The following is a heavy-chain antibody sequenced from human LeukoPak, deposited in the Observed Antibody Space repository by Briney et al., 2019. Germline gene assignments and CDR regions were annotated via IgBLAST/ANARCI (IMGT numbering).Heavy chain of an antibody. CDR3: ARAGFWSGSTYNWFDP. CDR1: GYTFTSYY. CDR2: ISAYNGNT. J-gene: IGHJ5*02. Sequence: EASVKVSCKASGYTFTSYYMHWVRQAPGQGLEWMGWISAYNGNTNYAQKLQGRVTMTTDTSTSTAYMELRSLRSDDTAVYYCARAGFWSGSTYNWFDPWGQGTLVTVSS. D-gene: IGHD3-3*01. V-gene: IGHV1-18*04.